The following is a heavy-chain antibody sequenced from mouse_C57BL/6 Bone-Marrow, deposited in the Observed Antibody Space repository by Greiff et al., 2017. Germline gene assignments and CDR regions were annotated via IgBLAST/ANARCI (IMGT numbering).Heavy chain of an antibody. D-gene: IGHD1-1*01. J-gene: IGHJ3*01. Sequence: EVKLQQSGAELVRPGASVKLSCTASGFNIKDDYMHWVKQRPEQGLEWIGWIDPENGATEYASKFQGKATITADTSSNTASLQLSSLTSEGTAVYYCTVLYYYGRDAWFAYWGQGTLVTVSA. CDR3: TVLYYYGRDAWFAY. V-gene: IGHV14-4*01. CDR2: IDPENGAT. CDR1: GFNIKDDY.